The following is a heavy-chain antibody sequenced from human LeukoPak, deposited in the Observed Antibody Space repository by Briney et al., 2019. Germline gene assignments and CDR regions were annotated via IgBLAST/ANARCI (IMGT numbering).Heavy chain of an antibody. D-gene: IGHD3-10*01. CDR2: INPNSGGT. CDR1: GYTFTSYY. V-gene: IGHV1-2*04. Sequence: ASVKVSCKASGYTFTSYYMHWVRQAPGQGLEWMGWINPNSGGTNYAQKFQGWVTMTRDTSISTAYMELSRLRSDDTAVYYCARGSLWFGEPHFGYWGQGTLVTVSS. J-gene: IGHJ4*02. CDR3: ARGSLWFGEPHFGY.